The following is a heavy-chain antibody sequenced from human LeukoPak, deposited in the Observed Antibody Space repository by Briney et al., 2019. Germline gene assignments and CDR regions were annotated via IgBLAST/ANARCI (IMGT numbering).Heavy chain of an antibody. Sequence: GGSLRLSCAASGFTFSSYWMSWVRQAPGKGLEWVANIKQDGSEKYYVDSVKGRFTISRDSAKNSLYLQMNSLRAEDTAVYYCARDPRCKGGDWGDFDYWGQGTLVTVSS. J-gene: IGHJ4*02. V-gene: IGHV3-7*01. CDR2: IKQDGSEK. D-gene: IGHD2-21*02. CDR3: ARDPRCKGGDWGDFDY. CDR1: GFTFSSYW.